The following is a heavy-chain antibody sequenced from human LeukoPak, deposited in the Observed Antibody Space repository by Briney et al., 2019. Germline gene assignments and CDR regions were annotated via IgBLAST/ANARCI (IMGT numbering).Heavy chain of an antibody. CDR1: GGTFSSYA. Sequence: ASVHVSCQACGGTFSSYAISWVRQAPGQGLEWMGGIIPIFGTANYAQKFQGRVTITADESTSTAYLELSSLRSEDTAVYYCASHSGSYSQPFDFWGQGTLVTVSS. J-gene: IGHJ4*02. CDR2: IIPIFGTA. V-gene: IGHV1-69*13. D-gene: IGHD1-26*01. CDR3: ASHSGSYSQPFDF.